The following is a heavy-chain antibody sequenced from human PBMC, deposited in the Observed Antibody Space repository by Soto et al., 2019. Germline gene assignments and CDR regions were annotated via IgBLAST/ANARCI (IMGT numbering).Heavy chain of an antibody. V-gene: IGHV3-7*01. D-gene: IGHD1-1*01. J-gene: IGHJ4*02. CDR1: GYSFSTYR. Sequence: EVQLVESGGGLVQPGGSLRLSCAASGYSFSTYRMSWVRQAPGKGLEWVANIKQDGSEKHYVDSVRGRFTISRDNAKNSLFLQMNSLRAEDTAVYYCAREYMRTIDYWGQGTLVTVSS. CDR3: AREYMRTIDY. CDR2: IKQDGSEK.